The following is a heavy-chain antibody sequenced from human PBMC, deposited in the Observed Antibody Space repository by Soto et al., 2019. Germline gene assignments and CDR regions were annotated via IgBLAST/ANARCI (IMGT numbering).Heavy chain of an antibody. Sequence: QVQLQESGPGLVKPSETLSLTCSVSGGSITSHYCSWFRQPPGKGLERIGYIHQSGSTSYNPSLKNRVTMSVDTSKNQVSLKVSSVPAADSALYYCARQGFGQLHGLVDVWGPGTTVTVAS. V-gene: IGHV4-59*08. J-gene: IGHJ6*02. CDR1: GGSITSHY. CDR3: ARQGFGQLHGLVDV. D-gene: IGHD3-10*01. CDR2: IHQSGST.